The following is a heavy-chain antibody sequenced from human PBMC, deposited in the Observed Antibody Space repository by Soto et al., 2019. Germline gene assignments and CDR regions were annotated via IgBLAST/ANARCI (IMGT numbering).Heavy chain of an antibody. J-gene: IGHJ6*02. CDR2: INPNSGGT. CDR3: ARDRSVGLDYYYGMDV. D-gene: IGHD3-10*01. V-gene: IGHV1-2*04. CDR1: GYTFTGYY. Sequence: ASVKVSCKASGYTFTGYYMHWVRQAPGQGLEWMGWINPNSGGTNYAQKFQGWVTMTRDTSIGTAYMELSRLRSDDTAVYYCARDRSVGLDYYYGMDVWGQGTTVTVSS.